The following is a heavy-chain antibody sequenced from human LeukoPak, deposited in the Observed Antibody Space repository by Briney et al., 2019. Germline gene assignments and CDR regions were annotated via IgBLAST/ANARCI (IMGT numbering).Heavy chain of an antibody. CDR2: INPNSGGT. Sequence: ASVKVSCKASGYTFTGYYMHWVRQAPGQGLEWMGWINPNSGGTNYAQKFQGRVTMTRDTSISTAYMELSRLRSDDAAVYYCARVLPPVYGGTTKFYYYYDTDVWGQGTTVTVSS. V-gene: IGHV1-2*02. CDR3: ARVLPPVYGGTTKFYYYYDTDV. CDR1: GYTFTGYY. D-gene: IGHD4-23*01. J-gene: IGHJ6*02.